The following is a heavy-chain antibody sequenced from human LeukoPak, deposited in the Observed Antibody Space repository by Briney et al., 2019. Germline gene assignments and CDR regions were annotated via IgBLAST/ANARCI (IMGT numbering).Heavy chain of an antibody. CDR3: AREGYSPRDGYNFNFDY. V-gene: IGHV3-21*01. CDR2: ISSSGSYI. J-gene: IGHJ4*02. D-gene: IGHD5-24*01. CDR1: GFTLNTFT. Sequence: GSLRLSCAASGFTLNTFTMNWVRQAPGKGLEWVSSISSSGSYIYYADSVKGRFTISRDDAKNSLSLQMDSLRAEDTAVYYCAREGYSPRDGYNFNFDYWGQGTLVTVSS.